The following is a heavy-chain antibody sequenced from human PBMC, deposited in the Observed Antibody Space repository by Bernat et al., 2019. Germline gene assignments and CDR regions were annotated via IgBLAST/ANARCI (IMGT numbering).Heavy chain of an antibody. J-gene: IGHJ3*02. D-gene: IGHD6-13*01. CDR1: GVSMSSGFYY. V-gene: IGHV4-61*02. CDR3: ARDPVAAVGTAFDI. CDR2: IPTSGST. Sequence: QVQLQESGPGLVKPLQTLSLTCTVSGVSMSSGFYYWNWIRQPAGKGLEWIGRIPTSGSTNYNPSLKNRVTISIDKSKNQISLRLSSVTAADTAVYYCARDPVAAVGTAFDIWGQGTMVTVSS.